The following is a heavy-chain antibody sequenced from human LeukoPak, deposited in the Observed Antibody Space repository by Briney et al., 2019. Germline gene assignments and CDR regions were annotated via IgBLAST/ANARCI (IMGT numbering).Heavy chain of an antibody. Sequence: GESLKISCEASGYKFTDYWIGWVRQMPGKGLEWMGIIYPDEPYIKYSPSFRGQVTISADNSISTAYLQWSSLKASDTAMYFCARHGLEGCRGGMCYRSYYYYGVDVRGQGTTVTVSS. J-gene: IGHJ6*02. CDR3: ARHGLEGCRGGMCYRSYYYYGVDV. V-gene: IGHV5-51*01. CDR2: IYPDEPYI. CDR1: GYKFTDYW. D-gene: IGHD2-15*01.